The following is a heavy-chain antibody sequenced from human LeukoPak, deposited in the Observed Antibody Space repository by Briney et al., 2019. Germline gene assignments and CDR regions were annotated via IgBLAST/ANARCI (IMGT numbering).Heavy chain of an antibody. Sequence: PSETLSLTCTVSGDSISGFHWSWIRQPPGKGLEWIGYIYYSGSTNYKPSLKSRVTISVDTSKNQFSLKLTSVTAADTAVYYCARKDTYNWFDPWGQGTLVTVSS. V-gene: IGHV4-59*01. CDR2: IYYSGST. CDR1: GDSISGFH. CDR3: ARKDTYNWFDP. J-gene: IGHJ5*02.